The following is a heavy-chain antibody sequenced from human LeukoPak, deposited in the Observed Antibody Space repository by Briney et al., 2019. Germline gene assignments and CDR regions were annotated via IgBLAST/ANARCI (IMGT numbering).Heavy chain of an antibody. J-gene: IGHJ6*03. CDR1: GLTFSGYW. D-gene: IGHD2-8*02. Sequence: GGSLRLSCAASGLTFSGYWLTWVRQAPGKGLEWVANIKQDGSEKNYVDSVKGRFTISRDNADNSLYLQMTILRVEDTAVYFCASRYCTGVNCFAASFICMDVWGKGTTVTVSS. CDR3: ASRYCTGVNCFAASFICMDV. CDR2: IKQDGSEK. V-gene: IGHV3-7*01.